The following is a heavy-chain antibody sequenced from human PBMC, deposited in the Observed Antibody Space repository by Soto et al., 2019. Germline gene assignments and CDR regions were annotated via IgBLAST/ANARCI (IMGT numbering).Heavy chain of an antibody. CDR1: GFTFSSYE. Sequence: EVQLVESGGGLVQPGGSLRLSCAASGFTFSSYEMNWVRQAPGKGLEWVSYISSSGSTIYYADSVKGRFTISRDNAKNSLYLQMNSLRAEDTAVYYCARDFPDNYYDFWSGYYGFDYWGQGTLVTVSS. V-gene: IGHV3-48*03. CDR2: ISSSGSTI. CDR3: ARDFPDNYYDFWSGYYGFDY. D-gene: IGHD3-3*01. J-gene: IGHJ4*02.